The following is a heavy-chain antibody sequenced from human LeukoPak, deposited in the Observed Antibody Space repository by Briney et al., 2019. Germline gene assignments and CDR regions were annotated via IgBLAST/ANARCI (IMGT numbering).Heavy chain of an antibody. Sequence: SATLSHTCTVSGGSISSYYWSWIRQPPGKGLEWIGYIYYSGSTNYNPSLKSRVTISVDTSKNQFSLKLSSVTAADTAVYYCARCNYGDYGAYFDYWGQGTLVTVSS. CDR1: GGSISSYY. CDR2: IYYSGST. CDR3: ARCNYGDYGAYFDY. V-gene: IGHV4-59*08. D-gene: IGHD4-17*01. J-gene: IGHJ4*02.